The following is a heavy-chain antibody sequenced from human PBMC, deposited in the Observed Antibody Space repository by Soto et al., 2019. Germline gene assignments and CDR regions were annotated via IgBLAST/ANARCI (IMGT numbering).Heavy chain of an antibody. J-gene: IGHJ4*02. V-gene: IGHV4-61*08. CDR3: ARGATVTQYDY. CDR1: GGSISSGGYS. CDR2: XSXSXTX. D-gene: IGHD4-17*01. Sequence: SETLSLTCAVSGGSISSGGYSWAWIRQPPGKGXEXIXXXSXSXTXNXXXXLKSRVTISVDTSRSQISLKVSSLTAADTAVYYCARGATVTQYDYWGQGTLVTVSS.